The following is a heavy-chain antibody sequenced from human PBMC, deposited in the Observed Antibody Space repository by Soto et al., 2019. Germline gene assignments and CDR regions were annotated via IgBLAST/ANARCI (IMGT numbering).Heavy chain of an antibody. Sequence: GESLRISCKGSGYSFTSYWIGWVRQMPGKGLEWMGIIYPGDSDTRYSPSFQGQVTISADKSISTAYLQWSSLKASDTAMYYCARHMGANYYYYGMDVWGQGTTVTVSS. CDR2: IYPGDSDT. CDR3: ARHMGANYYYYGMDV. J-gene: IGHJ6*02. D-gene: IGHD1-26*01. CDR1: GYSFTSYW. V-gene: IGHV5-51*01.